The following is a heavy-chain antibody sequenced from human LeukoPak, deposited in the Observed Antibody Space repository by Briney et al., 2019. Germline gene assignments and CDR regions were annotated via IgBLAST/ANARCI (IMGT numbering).Heavy chain of an antibody. CDR1: GDSFSSNSVT. Sequence: SQTLSLTCAISGDSFSSNSVTWNWIRQSPSRGLEWLGRTYYRSTWYNDYAVSVRGRITVNPDTSKNQFSLHLNSVTPEDTAVYYCARRLTQYDCFDPRGQGILVTVSS. V-gene: IGHV6-1*01. J-gene: IGHJ5*02. D-gene: IGHD2-2*01. CDR2: TYYRSTWYN. CDR3: ARRLTQYDCFDP.